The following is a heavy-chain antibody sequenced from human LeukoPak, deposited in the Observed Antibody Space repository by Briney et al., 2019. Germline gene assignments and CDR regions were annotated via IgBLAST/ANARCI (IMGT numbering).Heavy chain of an antibody. CDR2: ISYDGSNK. V-gene: IGHV3-30*04. D-gene: IGHD6-19*01. J-gene: IGHJ4*02. CDR3: ARDHATIAVAGIEAY. Sequence: GGSLRLSCAASGFTFSSYAIHWVRQAPGKGLEWVAVISYDGSNKYYADSVKGRFTISRDNSKNTLYLQMNSLRAEDTAVYYCARDHATIAVAGIEAYWGQGTLVTVSS. CDR1: GFTFSSYA.